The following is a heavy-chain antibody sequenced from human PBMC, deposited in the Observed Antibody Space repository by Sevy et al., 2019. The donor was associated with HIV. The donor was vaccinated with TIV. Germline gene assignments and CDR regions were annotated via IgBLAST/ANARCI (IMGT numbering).Heavy chain of an antibody. CDR3: ARTLYSSAWPGGY. V-gene: IGHV1-18*01. J-gene: IGHJ4*02. CDR2: ISAYNGNT. Sequence: ASVKVSCKTSGYTFSNFGISWVRQAPGQGLEWMGWISAYNGNTNYAQKFQGRVTMTTDTDTSIAYMELRSLRPDDAVVYYCARTLYSSAWPGGYWGQGTLVTVSS. D-gene: IGHD6-19*01. CDR1: GYTFSNFG.